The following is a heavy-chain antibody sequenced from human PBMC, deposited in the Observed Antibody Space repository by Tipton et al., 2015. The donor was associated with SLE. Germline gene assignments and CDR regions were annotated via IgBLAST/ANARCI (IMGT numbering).Heavy chain of an antibody. CDR3: AKDLDGYYGSGSYYPDY. V-gene: IGHV3-30*02. J-gene: IGHJ4*02. CDR1: GFTFSSYG. CDR2: IRYDGSNK. D-gene: IGHD3-10*01. Sequence: SGFTFSSYGMHWVRQAPGKGLEWVAFIRYDGSNKYYADSVKGRFTISRDNSKNTLYLQMNSLRAEDTAVYYCAKDLDGYYGSGSYYPDYWGQGTLVTVSS.